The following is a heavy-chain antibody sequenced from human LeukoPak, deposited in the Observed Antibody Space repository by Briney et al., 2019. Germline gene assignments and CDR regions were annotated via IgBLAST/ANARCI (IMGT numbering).Heavy chain of an antibody. CDR1: GFTFSSYS. J-gene: IGHJ6*03. Sequence: GGSLRLSCAASGFTFSSYSMNWVRQAPGKGLEWVSYISSSSSTIYYADSVKGRFTISRDNSQNTVYLQMNSLRVEDTAVYYCARDNYFYYMDVWGKGTTVTVSS. V-gene: IGHV3-48*01. CDR2: ISSSSSTI. CDR3: ARDNYFYYMDV.